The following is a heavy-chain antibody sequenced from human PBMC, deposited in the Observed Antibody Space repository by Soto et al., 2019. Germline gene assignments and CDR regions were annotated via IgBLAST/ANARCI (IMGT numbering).Heavy chain of an antibody. D-gene: IGHD4-17*01. CDR3: ARARPPRNGESGYYLDY. CDR1: GGTFSSYT. V-gene: IGHV1-69*02. CDR2: IIPILGIA. J-gene: IGHJ4*02. Sequence: QVQLVQSGAEVKKPGSSVNVSCKASGGTFSSYTISWVRQAPGQGLEWMGRIIPILGIANYAQKFQGRVTITADKSTSTAYMELSSLRSEDTPVYYCARARPPRNGESGYYLDYWGQGTLVTVSS.